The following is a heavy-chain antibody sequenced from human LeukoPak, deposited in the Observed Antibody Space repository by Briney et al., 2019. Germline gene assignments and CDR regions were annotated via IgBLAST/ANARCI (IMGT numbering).Heavy chain of an antibody. CDR3: ARDPVGDRQLWLHFDY. V-gene: IGHV3-30-3*01. CDR1: GFTFSSYA. D-gene: IGHD5-18*01. J-gene: IGHJ4*02. CDR2: ISYDGSNK. Sequence: RSGGSLRLSCAASGFTFSSYAMSWVRQAPGKGLEWVAVISYDGSNKYYADSVKGRFTISRDNSKNMLYLQMNSLRAEDTAVYYCARDPVGDRQLWLHFDYWGQGTLVTVSS.